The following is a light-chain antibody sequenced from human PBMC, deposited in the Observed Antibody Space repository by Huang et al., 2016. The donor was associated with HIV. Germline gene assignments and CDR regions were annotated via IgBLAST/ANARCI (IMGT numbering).Light chain of an antibody. V-gene: IGKV1-5*03. Sequence: IQMTQSPSTLSASVGDRVTITCRASQTISTWLAWYQQRPGQAPELLIYKASNLQSGVPARFSASGSGTDFSLTISSLQPDDFATYYCQHYGTSSITFGQGTRLDIK. J-gene: IGKJ5*01. CDR1: QTISTW. CDR3: QHYGTSSIT. CDR2: KAS.